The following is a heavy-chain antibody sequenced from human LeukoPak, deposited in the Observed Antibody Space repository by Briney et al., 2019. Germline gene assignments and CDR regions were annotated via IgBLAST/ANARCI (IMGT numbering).Heavy chain of an antibody. Sequence: GGSLRLSCAASGFTFSSYSMNWVRQAPGKGLEWVSYISSSSSTIYYADSVKGRFTFSRDNAKNSLYLQMNSLRAEDTAVYYCARGIFEEYCSGTNCHFTKLFDPWGQGTLVIVAS. CDR3: ARGIFEEYCSGTNCHFTKLFDP. CDR2: ISSSSSTI. J-gene: IGHJ5*02. D-gene: IGHD2-2*01. CDR1: GFTFSSYS. V-gene: IGHV3-48*04.